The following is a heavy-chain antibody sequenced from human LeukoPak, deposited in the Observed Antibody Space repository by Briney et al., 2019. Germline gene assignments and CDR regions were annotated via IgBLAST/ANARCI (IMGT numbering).Heavy chain of an antibody. J-gene: IGHJ6*03. V-gene: IGHV3-20*04. CDR1: GFTFDDYG. Sequence: GGSLRLSCAASGFTFDDYGMSWVRQAPGKGLEWVSGINWNGGSTGYADSVKGRFTVSRDNAKNSLYLQMNSLRAEDTAVYYCARGWLVQYYYYYMDVWGKGATVTISS. CDR2: INWNGGST. CDR3: ARGWLVQYYYYYMDV. D-gene: IGHD5-24*01.